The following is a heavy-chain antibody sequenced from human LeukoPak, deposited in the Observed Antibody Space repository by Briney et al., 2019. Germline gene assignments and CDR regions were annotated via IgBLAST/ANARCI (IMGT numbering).Heavy chain of an antibody. D-gene: IGHD3-16*02. Sequence: GASVKVSCKVSGYTLTELSMHWVRQAPGKGLEWMGGFDPEDGETIYAQKFQGRVTMTEDTSTDTAYMELSSLRSEDTAVYYCATQWIMITFGGVIVHKNFDYWGQGTLVTVSS. J-gene: IGHJ4*02. CDR2: FDPEDGET. CDR1: GYTLTELS. V-gene: IGHV1-24*01. CDR3: ATQWIMITFGGVIVHKNFDY.